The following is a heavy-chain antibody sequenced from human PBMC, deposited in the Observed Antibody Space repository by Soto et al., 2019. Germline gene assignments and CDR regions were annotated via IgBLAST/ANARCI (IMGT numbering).Heavy chain of an antibody. Sequence: SVKVSCKTSGGTFSSYAISWVRQAPGQGLEWMGGIIPIFGTANYAQKFQGRVTITADKSTSTAYMELSSLRSEDTAVYYCARGVDYYDSSGYYPKYYFDYWGQGTLVTVSS. CDR3: ARGVDYYDSSGYYPKYYFDY. V-gene: IGHV1-69*06. D-gene: IGHD3-22*01. CDR1: GGTFSSYA. CDR2: IIPIFGTA. J-gene: IGHJ4*02.